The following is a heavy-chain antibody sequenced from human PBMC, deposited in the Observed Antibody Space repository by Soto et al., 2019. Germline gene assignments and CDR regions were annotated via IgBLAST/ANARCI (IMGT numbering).Heavy chain of an antibody. V-gene: IGHV3-23*01. Sequence: EVQLLESGGGLVQPGGSLRLSCAASGFTFSSYAMSWVRQAPGKGLERVSAISGSGGRTYYAVSVKGRFTISRDNSKNSLYLQINSLRAEDTAVYYCAKLLDDFWSGSAYWGQGTLVTVSS. CDR3: AKLLDDFWSGSAY. D-gene: IGHD3-3*01. CDR2: ISGSGGRT. CDR1: GFTFSSYA. J-gene: IGHJ1*01.